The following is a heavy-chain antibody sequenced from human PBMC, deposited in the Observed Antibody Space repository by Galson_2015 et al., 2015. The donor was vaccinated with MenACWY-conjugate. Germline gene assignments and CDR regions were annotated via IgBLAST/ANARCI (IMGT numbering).Heavy chain of an antibody. V-gene: IGHV3-53*01. CDR1: GFTVNTNY. CDR3: ARAVSLRGSGHFPPDYMDV. D-gene: IGHD3-10*01. J-gene: IGHJ6*03. Sequence: SLRLSCAATGFTVNTNYMTWVRQVPGRGLECVSVIYAGGSTYYTDSVTGRFTVSRDSSNNAVHLQMNSLRVEDTAVYYCARAVSLRGSGHFPPDYMDV. CDR2: IYAGGST.